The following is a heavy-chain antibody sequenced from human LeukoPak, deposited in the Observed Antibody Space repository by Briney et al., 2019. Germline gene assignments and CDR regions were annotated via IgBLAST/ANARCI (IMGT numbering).Heavy chain of an antibody. CDR3: ARETAAGTFDY. V-gene: IGHV4-30-2*01. Sequence: SETLSLTCAVSGGSISSGGYFWSWIRQPPGKGLEWIGYIYHSGSTYYNPSLKSRVTISVDRSKNQLSLKLSSVTAADTAVYYCARETAAGTFDYWGQGTLVTVSS. CDR1: GGSISSGGYF. D-gene: IGHD6-13*01. J-gene: IGHJ4*02. CDR2: IYHSGST.